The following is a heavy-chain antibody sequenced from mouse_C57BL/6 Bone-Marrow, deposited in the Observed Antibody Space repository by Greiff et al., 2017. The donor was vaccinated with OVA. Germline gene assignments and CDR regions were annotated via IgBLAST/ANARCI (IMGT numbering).Heavy chain of an antibody. CDR1: GFTFSSYG. CDR2: ISSGGSYT. CDR3: ARQGVNWAFDY. D-gene: IGHD4-1*01. Sequence: EVKVVESGGDLVKPGGSLKLSCAASGFTFSSYGMSWVRQTPDKRLEWVATISSGGSYTYYPDSVKGRFTISRDNAKNTLYLQMSSRKSEDTAMYYCARQGVNWAFDYWGQGTTLTVSS. J-gene: IGHJ2*01. V-gene: IGHV5-6*01.